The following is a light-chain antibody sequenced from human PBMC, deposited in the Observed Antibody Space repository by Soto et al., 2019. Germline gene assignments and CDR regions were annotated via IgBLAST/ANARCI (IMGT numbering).Light chain of an antibody. V-gene: IGLV2-8*01. CDR3: SSYAGSNKCWV. CDR2: EVS. CDR1: SSDVGGYNY. J-gene: IGLJ3*02. Sequence: QSALTQPPSASGSPGQSVTISCTGTSSDVGGYNYVSCYQQHPGKAPKLMIYEVSKRPSGVPDRFSGSKSGNTASLTVSGLQAEDEADYYCSSYAGSNKCWVVGGGTKLTVL.